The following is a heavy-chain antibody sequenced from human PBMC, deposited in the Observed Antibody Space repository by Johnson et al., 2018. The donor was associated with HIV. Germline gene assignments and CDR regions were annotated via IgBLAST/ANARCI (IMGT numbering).Heavy chain of an antibody. D-gene: IGHD4-23*01. J-gene: IGHJ3*02. Sequence: VQLVESGGGLVQPGGSLRLSCAASGITVSSNYMNWVRQAPGKGLEWVSGISWTSGSIGYADSVKGRFTISRDNAKNSLYLQMNSLRAEDTALYYCAKARGGNYDAFDIWGQGTMVTVSS. V-gene: IGHV3-9*01. CDR3: AKARGGNYDAFDI. CDR1: GITVSSNY. CDR2: ISWTSGSI.